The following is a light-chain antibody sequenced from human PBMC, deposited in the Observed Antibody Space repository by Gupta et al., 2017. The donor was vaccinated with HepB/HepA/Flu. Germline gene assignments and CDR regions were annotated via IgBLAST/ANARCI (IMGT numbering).Light chain of an antibody. J-gene: IGKJ5*01. Sequence: DIQMTQSPSSLSASVGDRVTITCQASQDISNYLNWYQQKPGKAPKLLIYDASNLETGVPSRFSGSGSGTDFTFTISSLQPEDIATYYCQQYDNLPITFHQWRRLEIK. CDR3: QQYDNLPIT. V-gene: IGKV1-33*01. CDR1: QDISNY. CDR2: DAS.